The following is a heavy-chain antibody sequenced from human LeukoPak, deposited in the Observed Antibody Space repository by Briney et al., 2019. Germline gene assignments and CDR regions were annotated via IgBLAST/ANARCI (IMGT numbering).Heavy chain of an antibody. V-gene: IGHV3-11*06. J-gene: IGHJ5*02. CDR2: ISSTSIYT. CDR1: GFTFSDYY. D-gene: IGHD3-10*01. CDR3: ARGGRIAMVRGNWFDP. Sequence: SGGSLRLSCAASGFTFSDYYMNWIRQAPGKGLEWVSYISSTSIYTDYTDSVKDRFTISRDNAKNSLYLQMNSLRAEDTAVYYCARGGRIAMVRGNWFDPWGQGTLVTVSS.